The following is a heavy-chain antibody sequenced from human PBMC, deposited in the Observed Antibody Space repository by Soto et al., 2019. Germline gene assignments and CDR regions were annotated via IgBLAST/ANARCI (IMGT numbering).Heavy chain of an antibody. D-gene: IGHD1-1*01. V-gene: IGHV3-21*01. Sequence: EVQLVESGGGLVKPGGSLRLSCAASGFIFSSYSMNWVRQAPGKELEWVSCISSSGSHAYYADSVKGRFTISRDNAKESLYLQMNSLRAEDTAVYYCARDRDGYNPVDYWGQGTLVTVSS. J-gene: IGHJ4*02. CDR2: ISSSGSHA. CDR1: GFIFSSYS. CDR3: ARDRDGYNPVDY.